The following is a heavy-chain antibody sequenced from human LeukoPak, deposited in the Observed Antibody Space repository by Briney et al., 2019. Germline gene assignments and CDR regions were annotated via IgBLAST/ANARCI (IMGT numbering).Heavy chain of an antibody. V-gene: IGHV3-49*03. Sequence: GGSLRLSCTASGFTFGDYAMSWFRQAPGEGLEWVGFIRSKAYGGTTEYAASVKGRFTISRDDSKSIAYLQMSSLKTEDTAVYYCTRSSGHDAIDIWGQGTMVTVSS. CDR3: TRSSGHDAIDI. J-gene: IGHJ3*02. CDR1: GFTFGDYA. CDR2: IRSKAYGGTT. D-gene: IGHD3-22*01.